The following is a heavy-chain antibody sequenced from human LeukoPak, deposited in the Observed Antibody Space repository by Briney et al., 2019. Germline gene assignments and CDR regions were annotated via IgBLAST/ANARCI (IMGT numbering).Heavy chain of an antibody. J-gene: IGHJ4*02. Sequence: GESLRLSCAASGFTFSSYSMNWVRQAPGKGLEWVSAITATSSSTHDADSVQGRFTISRDNSKNTLYLQMNSLRPEDTAIYYCAKLFESGTYNNFFHYWGQGTLVTVFS. CDR1: GFTFSSYS. CDR2: ITATSSST. V-gene: IGHV3-23*01. D-gene: IGHD3-10*01. CDR3: AKLFESGTYNNFFHY.